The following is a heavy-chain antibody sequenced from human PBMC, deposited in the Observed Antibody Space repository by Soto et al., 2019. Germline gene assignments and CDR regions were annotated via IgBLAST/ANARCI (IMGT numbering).Heavy chain of an antibody. CDR2: VYNHGST. CDR1: GGSISSYY. D-gene: IGHD2-2*01. CDR3: AGGSSLCWECFHH. Sequence: QVQLQESGPGLVKPSETLSLTCNVSGGSISSYYWSCIRQPPGTGLEYSGHVYNHGSTIHSPSLKSRATISVDTSKNQFSLKLTSVTAADTTVYYCAGGSSLCWECFHHWGQGILITVSS. V-gene: IGHV4-59*01. J-gene: IGHJ1*01.